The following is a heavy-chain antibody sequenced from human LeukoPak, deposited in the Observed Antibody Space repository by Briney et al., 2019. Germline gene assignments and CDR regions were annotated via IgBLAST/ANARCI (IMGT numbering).Heavy chain of an antibody. CDR3: AKDRYYDSSGYYASGVY. CDR1: GFTFSSYW. V-gene: IGHV3-7*03. Sequence: GGSLRLSCAASGFTFSSYWMSWVRQAPGKGLEWVANIKGDGSEKYYVDSVKGRFSISRDNAKNFLYLQMNSLRAEDTALYYCAKDRYYDSSGYYASGVYWGQGTLVTVSS. D-gene: IGHD3-22*01. CDR2: IKGDGSEK. J-gene: IGHJ4*02.